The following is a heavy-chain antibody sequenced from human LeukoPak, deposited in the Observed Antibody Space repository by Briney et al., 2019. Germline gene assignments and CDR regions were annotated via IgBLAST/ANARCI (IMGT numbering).Heavy chain of an antibody. CDR1: GGSISSSSYY. CDR2: IYYSGTT. V-gene: IGHV4-39*02. J-gene: IGHJ4*02. CDR3: AKDVRSSLATMGSDY. Sequence: PSDTLSLTCTVSGGSISSSSYYWGWIRQPPGKGLEWIGSIYYSGTTYSNPSLKSRVTISVDTSKNQFSLKLRSVTAADTAVYYCAKDVRSSLATMGSDYWGQGTLVTVSS. D-gene: IGHD5-24*01.